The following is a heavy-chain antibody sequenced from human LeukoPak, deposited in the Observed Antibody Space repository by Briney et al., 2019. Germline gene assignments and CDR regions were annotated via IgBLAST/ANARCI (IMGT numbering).Heavy chain of an antibody. Sequence: GGSLRLSCAASGFTFSGYNMNWVCQAPGKGLEWVSSIDSSSSYMYYPDSVRGRFTISRDNAKNSLDLQMNSLRAEDTAVYFCARAYCSSTTCYTYDAFDIWGQGTMVTVSS. V-gene: IGHV3-21*01. CDR3: ARAYCSSTTCYTYDAFDI. CDR1: GFTFSGYN. CDR2: IDSSSSYM. D-gene: IGHD2-2*02. J-gene: IGHJ3*02.